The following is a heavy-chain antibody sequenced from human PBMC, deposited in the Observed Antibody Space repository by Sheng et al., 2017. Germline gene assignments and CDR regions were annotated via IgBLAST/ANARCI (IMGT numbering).Heavy chain of an antibody. CDR3: VYYDSSGYSHDHFDY. CDR2: IIPILGIA. Sequence: QVQLVQSGAEVKKPGSSVKVSCKASGGTFSSYTISWVRQAPGQGLEWMGRIIPILGIANYAQKFQGRVTITADKSTSTAYMELSSLRSEDTAVYYCVYYDSSGYSHDHFDYWGQGTLVTVSS. J-gene: IGHJ4*02. V-gene: IGHV1-69*02. CDR1: GGTFSSYT. D-gene: IGHD3-22*01.